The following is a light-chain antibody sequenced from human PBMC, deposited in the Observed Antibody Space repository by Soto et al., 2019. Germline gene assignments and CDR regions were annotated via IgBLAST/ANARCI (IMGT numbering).Light chain of an antibody. V-gene: IGKV3-20*01. CDR2: GAS. J-gene: IGKJ1*01. CDR3: HQYDRSPWT. Sequence: EILLTPSPGTLSLSPGERVTLSCRASQSVSSSYLGWYQQKPGQAPRLLIYGASRRPTGIPYRFRGSGSGTDFTLTISRLETEDFSVYYCHQYDRSPWTFGEGTKVEIK. CDR1: QSVSSSY.